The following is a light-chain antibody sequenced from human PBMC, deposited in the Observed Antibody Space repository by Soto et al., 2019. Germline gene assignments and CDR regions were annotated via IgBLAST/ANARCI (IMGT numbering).Light chain of an antibody. CDR3: QHYITSLTT. J-gene: IGKJ1*01. V-gene: IGKV3-15*01. Sequence: EILMTQSPATVSVSPGGRATLSCRASQPIASNVAWYQQKPGQAPRLLIYGASTRATGIPDRFSGSGSGTEFTLSISSLQSEDFAVYYCQHYITSLTTFGQGTKVDIK. CDR1: QPIASN. CDR2: GAS.